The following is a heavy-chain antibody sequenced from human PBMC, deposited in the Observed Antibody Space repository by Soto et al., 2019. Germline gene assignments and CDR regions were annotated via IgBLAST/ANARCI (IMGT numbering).Heavy chain of an antibody. V-gene: IGHV3-23*01. CDR3: AKDRLRDFWSGSNWFDL. CDR1: GFTFSSYA. CDR2: ISGSGGST. Sequence: GGSLRLSCAASGFTFSSYAMSWVLQAPGKGLEWVSAISGSGGSTYYADSVKGRFTISRDNSKNTLYLQMNSLRAEDTAVYYCAKDRLRDFWSGSNWFDLWGQGTRVTVSS. D-gene: IGHD3-3*01. J-gene: IGHJ5*02.